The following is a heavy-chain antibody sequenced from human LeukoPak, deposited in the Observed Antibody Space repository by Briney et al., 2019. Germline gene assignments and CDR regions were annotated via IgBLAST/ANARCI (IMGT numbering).Heavy chain of an antibody. D-gene: IGHD2-15*01. CDR3: ARDRAAPTWYFDL. Sequence: GGSLRLSCAASGFTFSSYSVNWVRQAPGTGLEWVSYIDSSSTTIYYADSVKGRFTISRDNAKNSLYLQMNSMRDEDTAVYYCARDRAAPTWYFDLWGRGTLVTVPS. CDR1: GFTFSSYS. V-gene: IGHV3-48*02. J-gene: IGHJ2*01. CDR2: IDSSSTTI.